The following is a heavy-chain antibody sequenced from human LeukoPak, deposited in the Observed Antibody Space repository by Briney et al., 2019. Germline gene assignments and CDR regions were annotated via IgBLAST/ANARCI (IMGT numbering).Heavy chain of an antibody. CDR1: GFTFSSYW. CDR3: ARNYGYFPPRGAFDI. J-gene: IGHJ3*02. D-gene: IGHD3-22*01. V-gene: IGHV3-23*01. CDR2: ISGSGGST. Sequence: PGGSLRLSCAASGFTFSSYWMSWVRQAPGKGLEWVSAISGSGGSTYYADSVKGRFTISRDNSKNTLYLQMNSLRAEDTAVYYCARNYGYFPPRGAFDIWGQGTMVTVSS.